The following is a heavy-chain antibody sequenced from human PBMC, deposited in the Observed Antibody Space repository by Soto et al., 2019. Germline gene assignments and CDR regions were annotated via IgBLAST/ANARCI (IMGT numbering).Heavy chain of an antibody. D-gene: IGHD2-8*01. V-gene: IGHV1-69*13. J-gene: IGHJ6*02. CDR2: IIPIFGTA. CDR1: GGTFSSYA. CDR3: ARQMVPKIPYYYYYGMDV. Sequence: ASVKVSCKASGGTFSSYAISWVRQAPGQGLEWMGGIIPIFGTANYAQKFQGRVTITADESTSTAYMELSSLRSEDTAVYYCARQMVPKIPYYYYYGMDVWGQGTTVTVSS.